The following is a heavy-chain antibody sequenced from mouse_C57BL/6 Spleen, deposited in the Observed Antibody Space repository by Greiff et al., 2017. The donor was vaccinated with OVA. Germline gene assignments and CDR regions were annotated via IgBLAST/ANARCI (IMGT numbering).Heavy chain of an antibody. Sequence: VQLQESGTELVKPGASVKLSCKASGYTFTSYWMHWVKQRPGQGLEWIGNINPSNGGTNYNEKFKSKATLTVDKSSSTAYMQLSSLTSEDSAVYYCARGGNYHYYAMDYWGQGTSVTVSS. CDR2: INPSNGGT. D-gene: IGHD2-1*01. CDR1: GYTFTSYW. V-gene: IGHV1-53*01. J-gene: IGHJ4*01. CDR3: ARGGNYHYYAMDY.